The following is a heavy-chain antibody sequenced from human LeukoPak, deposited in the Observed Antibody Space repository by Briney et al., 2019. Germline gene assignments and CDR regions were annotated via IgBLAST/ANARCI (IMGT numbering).Heavy chain of an antibody. J-gene: IGHJ4*02. V-gene: IGHV3-7*01. Sequence: PGGSLRLSCAASGFTLSSNWMNWVRQAPGKGLEWVANIKHDGGEKNYVDSVKGRFTISRDDAKKSMYLQMNSLRVEDTAVYYCFDGHYSSRWGQGTLVTVSS. CDR3: FDGHYSSR. CDR2: IKHDGGEK. CDR1: GFTLSSNW. D-gene: IGHD3-22*01.